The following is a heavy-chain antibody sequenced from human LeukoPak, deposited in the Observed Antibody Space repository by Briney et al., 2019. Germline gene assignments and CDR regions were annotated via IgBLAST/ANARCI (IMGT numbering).Heavy chain of an antibody. CDR1: GFTFSSYW. CDR2: INSDGSST. V-gene: IGHV3-74*01. CDR3: ARGRITFGGVIVFDY. D-gene: IGHD3-16*02. J-gene: IGHJ4*02. Sequence: PGGSLRLSCAASGFTFSSYWMHWVRQAPGKGPVWVSRINSDGSSTSYADSVKGRFTIPRDNAKNTLYLQMNSLRAEDTAVYYCARGRITFGGVIVFDYWGQGTLVTVSS.